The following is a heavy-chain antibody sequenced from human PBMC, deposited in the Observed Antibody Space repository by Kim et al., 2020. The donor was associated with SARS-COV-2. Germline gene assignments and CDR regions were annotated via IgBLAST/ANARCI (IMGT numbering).Heavy chain of an antibody. Sequence: STNYNPSLKSRVTISVDTSKNQFSLKLSSVTAADTAVYYCARGSPRRFDYWGQGTLVTVSS. V-gene: IGHV4-34*01. J-gene: IGHJ4*02. CDR2: ST. CDR3: ARGSPRRFDY.